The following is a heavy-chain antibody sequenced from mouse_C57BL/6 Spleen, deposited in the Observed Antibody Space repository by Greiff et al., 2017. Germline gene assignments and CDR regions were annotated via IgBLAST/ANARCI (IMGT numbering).Heavy chain of an antibody. CDR3: ARHYYGSSPLWYFDV. CDR2: IHPNSGST. J-gene: IGHJ1*03. CDR1: GYTFTSYW. V-gene: IGHV1-64*01. D-gene: IGHD1-1*01. Sequence: QVQLQQPGAELVKPGASVKLSCKASGYTFTSYWMHWVKQRPGQGLEWIGMIHPNSGSTNYNEKFKSKATLTVDKSSSTAYMQLSSRTSEDSAVYYCARHYYGSSPLWYFDVWGTGTTVTVSS.